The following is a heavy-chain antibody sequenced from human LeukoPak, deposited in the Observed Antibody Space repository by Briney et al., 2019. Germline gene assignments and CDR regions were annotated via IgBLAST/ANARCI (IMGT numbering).Heavy chain of an antibody. V-gene: IGHV4-34*01. CDR1: GGSFSGYY. CDR2: INHSGST. D-gene: IGHD3-10*01. CDR3: ARSIWFGARSPFDY. J-gene: IGHJ4*02. Sequence: SETLSLTCAVYGGSFSGYYWSWIRQPPGKGLEWIGEINHSGSTNYNPSLKSRVTISVDTSKNQFPLKLSSVTAADTAVYYCARSIWFGARSPFDYWGQGTLVTVSS.